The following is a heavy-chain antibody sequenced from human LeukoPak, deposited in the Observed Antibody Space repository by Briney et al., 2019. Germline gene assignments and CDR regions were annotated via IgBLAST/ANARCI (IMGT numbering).Heavy chain of an antibody. D-gene: IGHD1-26*01. V-gene: IGHV4-31*11. CDR3: AREPPGGSYYFDY. Sequence: SETLSLTCAVYGGSFSGYYWSWIRQHPGKGLEWIGYIYYSGSTYYNPSLKSRVTISVDTSKNQFSLKLSSVTAADTAVYYCAREPPGGSYYFDYWGQGTLVTVSS. J-gene: IGHJ4*02. CDR1: GGSFSGYY. CDR2: IYYSGST.